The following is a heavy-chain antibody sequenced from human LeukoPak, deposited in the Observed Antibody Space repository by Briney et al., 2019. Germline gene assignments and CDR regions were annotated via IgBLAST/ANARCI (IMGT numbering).Heavy chain of an antibody. J-gene: IGHJ1*01. CDR2: ISSSSSDT. V-gene: IGHV3-11*06. CDR1: GFTFSDYF. Sequence: GGSLRLSGAASGFTFSDYFLTWIRQAPGKGLEWVSYISSSSSDTNYADSVRGRFTISRDNANKSLYLQMYSLRDEDTAVYYCARVGATWYFQHWGQGALVTVSS. CDR3: ARVGATWYFQH. D-gene: IGHD1-26*01.